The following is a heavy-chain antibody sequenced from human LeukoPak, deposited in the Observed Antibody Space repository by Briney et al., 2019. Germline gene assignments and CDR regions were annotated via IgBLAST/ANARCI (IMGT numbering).Heavy chain of an antibody. J-gene: IGHJ4*02. CDR1: GYTFTSYY. CDR2: INPSGGST. D-gene: IGHD3-22*01. CDR3: ARDKDGPWVGSSGLRSLNY. V-gene: IGHV1-46*01. Sequence: ASVKVSCKASGYTFTSYYMHWVRQAPGQGLEWMGIINPSGGSTSYAQKFQGRVTMTRDTSTSTVYMELSSLRSEDTAVYYCARDKDGPWVGSSGLRSLNYWGQGTLVTVSS.